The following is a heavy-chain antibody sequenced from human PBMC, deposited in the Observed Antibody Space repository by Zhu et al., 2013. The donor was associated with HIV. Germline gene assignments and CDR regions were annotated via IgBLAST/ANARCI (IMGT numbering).Heavy chain of an antibody. D-gene: IGHD3-3*01. CDR2: IIPIFGTA. V-gene: IGHV1-69*01. CDR1: GGTFSSYA. J-gene: IGHJ3*02. Sequence: QVQLVQSGAEVKKPGSSVKVSCKASGGTFSSYAISWVQQAPGQGLEWMGGIIPIFGTANYAQKFQGRVTITADESTSTAYMELSSLRSEDTAVYYCARDEGITIFGVVITPWAFDIWAKGQWSPSLQ. CDR3: ARDEGITIFGVVITPWAFDI.